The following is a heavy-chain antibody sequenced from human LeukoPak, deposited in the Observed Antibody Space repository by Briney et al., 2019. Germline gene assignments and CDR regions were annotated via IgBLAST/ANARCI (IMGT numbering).Heavy chain of an antibody. D-gene: IGHD5-18*01. CDR1: SASDAISSYY. CDR2: VYYRGQT. V-gene: IGHV4-61*01. Sequence: MASETLSLTCAVTSASDAISSYYWNWIRQTPGKGLEWLGHVYYRGQTHYNPSLKSRVTILMDTSQNQISLSLNSVTAADTAVYYCATFRRGSTYGSFDYWGQGILVTVSS. CDR3: ATFRRGSTYGSFDY. J-gene: IGHJ4*02.